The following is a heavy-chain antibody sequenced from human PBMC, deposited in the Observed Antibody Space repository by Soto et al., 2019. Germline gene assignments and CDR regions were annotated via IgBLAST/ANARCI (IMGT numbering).Heavy chain of an antibody. D-gene: IGHD3-16*01. CDR2: IYYSGNT. Sequence: SETLSLTCTVSGGSTSSDNYWSWIREPPRKGLEWIGHIYYSGNTDYNPSLKSRLAISIDTSKNQFSLRLSSVTAADTAVYFCAREGGESSDGLYYFDSWGQGSLVTVSS. V-gene: IGHV4-30-4*01. CDR1: GGSTSSDNY. CDR3: AREGGESSDGLYYFDS. J-gene: IGHJ4*02.